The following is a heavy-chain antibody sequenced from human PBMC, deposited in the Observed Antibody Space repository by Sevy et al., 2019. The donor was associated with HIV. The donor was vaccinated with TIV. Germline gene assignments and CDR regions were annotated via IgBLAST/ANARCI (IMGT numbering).Heavy chain of an antibody. CDR2: IKSRADGGTT. CDR3: TTVHSGISSGCDY. J-gene: IGHJ4*02. CDR1: GFTFSNTW. V-gene: IGHV3-15*01. D-gene: IGHD6-13*01. Sequence: GGSLRLSCAASGFTFSNTWMSWVRQAPGKGLEWVGRIKSRADGGTTDYPEPVKVRFIISRYDSKNTLYLQMKSMKTEDTAVYYCTTVHSGISSGCDYWGQGTLVTVSS.